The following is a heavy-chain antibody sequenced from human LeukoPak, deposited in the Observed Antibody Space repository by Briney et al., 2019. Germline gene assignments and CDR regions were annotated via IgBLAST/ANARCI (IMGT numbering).Heavy chain of an antibody. D-gene: IGHD3-9*01. CDR1: GYTFTGYY. CDR3: AREENVLRYFDWEDGMDV. J-gene: IGHJ6*02. Sequence: ASVKVSCKASGYTFTGYYMHWVRLAPGPGLGWLGWINPNSGGTNYAQKFQGRVTMTRDTSISTAYMELSRLRSDDTAVYYCAREENVLRYFDWEDGMDVWGQGTTVTVSS. CDR2: INPNSGGT. V-gene: IGHV1-2*02.